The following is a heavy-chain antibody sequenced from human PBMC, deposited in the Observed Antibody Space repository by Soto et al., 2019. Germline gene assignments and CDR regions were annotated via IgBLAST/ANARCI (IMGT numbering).Heavy chain of an antibody. CDR2: ISYDGSNK. V-gene: IGHV3-30-3*01. CDR1: GFTFSSYA. Sequence: QVQLVESGGGVVQPGRSLRLSCAASGFTFSSYAMHWVRQAPGKGLEWVAVISYDGSNKYYADSVKGRFTISRDNSKNTLYLQMNSLRAEDTAVYYCARERRTHAFDIWGQGTMVTVSS. J-gene: IGHJ3*02. CDR3: ARERRTHAFDI.